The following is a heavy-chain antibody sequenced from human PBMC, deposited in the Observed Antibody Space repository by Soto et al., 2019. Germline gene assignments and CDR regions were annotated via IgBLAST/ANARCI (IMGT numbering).Heavy chain of an antibody. CDR1: GFTFDDYA. J-gene: IGHJ5*02. Sequence: GGSLRLSCAASGFTFDDYAMHWVRQAPGKGLEWVSGISWNSGSIGYADSVKGRFTISRDNAKNSLYLQMNSLRAEDTALYYCAALTNMVYAVTNWFDPWGQGTLVTVSS. D-gene: IGHD2-8*01. V-gene: IGHV3-9*01. CDR2: ISWNSGSI. CDR3: AALTNMVYAVTNWFDP.